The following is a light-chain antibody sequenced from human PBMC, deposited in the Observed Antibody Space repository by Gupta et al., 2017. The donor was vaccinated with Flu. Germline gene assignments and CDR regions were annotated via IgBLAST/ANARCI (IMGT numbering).Light chain of an antibody. Sequence: DIQMTQSPSSLSASVGDGVTITCRSSQSISTYLNWYQQIPGKPPNLLIYAASNLQSGVPSRFSGSGSGSDFTLTITSRQPEDFATYYCQQSDSTPFTFGHGTKVDIK. CDR3: QQSDSTPFT. CDR1: QSISTY. V-gene: IGKV1-39*01. J-gene: IGKJ3*01. CDR2: AAS.